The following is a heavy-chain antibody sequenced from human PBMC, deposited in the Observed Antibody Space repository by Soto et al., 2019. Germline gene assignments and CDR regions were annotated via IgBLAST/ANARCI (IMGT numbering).Heavy chain of an antibody. Sequence: ASETLSLTCTVSGGSVSSGSYYWSWIRQPPGKGLEWIGYIYYSGSTNYNPSLKSRVTISVDTSKNQFSLKLSSVTAADTAVYYCARWLVLGWFDPWGQGTLVTVSS. D-gene: IGHD6-19*01. V-gene: IGHV4-61*01. CDR3: ARWLVLGWFDP. CDR1: GGSVSSGSYY. J-gene: IGHJ5*02. CDR2: IYYSGST.